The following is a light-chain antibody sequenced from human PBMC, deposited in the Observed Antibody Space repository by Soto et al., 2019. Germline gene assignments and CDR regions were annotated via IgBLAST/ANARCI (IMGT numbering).Light chain of an antibody. Sequence: EIALTQSPATLSLSPGERATISCRASQSVTNFLAWYQQKLGQAPRLLIYDASKRATGIPGRFSGSGSGTDFTLTIANLEPEDFAVYYCQQRSNWPLTFGGGTKVEIK. V-gene: IGKV3-11*01. CDR3: QQRSNWPLT. CDR2: DAS. J-gene: IGKJ4*01. CDR1: QSVTNF.